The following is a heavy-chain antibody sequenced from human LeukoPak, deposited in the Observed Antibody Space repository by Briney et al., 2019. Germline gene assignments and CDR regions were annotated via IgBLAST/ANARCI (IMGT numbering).Heavy chain of an antibody. D-gene: IGHD3-10*01. CDR3: AKGGASGSYYNGHYFDH. CDR1: GFTVSTNY. Sequence: GGSLRLSCAASGFTVSTNYMSWVRQAPGKGLEWVSVIYSGGSAYYADSVKGRFTISRDNSKNTLYLQMNSLRAEDTAVYYCAKGGASGSYYNGHYFDHWGQGTLVTVSS. J-gene: IGHJ4*02. CDR2: IYSGGSA. V-gene: IGHV3-66*01.